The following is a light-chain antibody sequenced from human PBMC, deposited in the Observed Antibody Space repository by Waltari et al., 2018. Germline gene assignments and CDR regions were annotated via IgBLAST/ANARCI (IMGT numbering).Light chain of an antibody. Sequence: QLVLTQSPSASASLGASVKLTCTLSSGHSSNVIAWLQQRPEKGPRYLMKVNSDGSHSKGDEIPGRFSGSSSGAERYLTISNLQSEDEADYFCQTRGHGTWVFGGGTTLTVL. CDR3: QTRGHGTWV. J-gene: IGLJ3*02. CDR1: SGHSSNV. V-gene: IGLV4-69*01. CDR2: VNSDGSH.